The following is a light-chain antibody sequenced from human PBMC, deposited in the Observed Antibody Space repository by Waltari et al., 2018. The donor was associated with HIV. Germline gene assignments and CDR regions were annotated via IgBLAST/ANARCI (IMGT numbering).Light chain of an antibody. CDR3: QGYNSANT. CDR2: SAS. J-gene: IGKJ3*01. V-gene: IGKV1-27*01. Sequence: DIQMTQSPSSLSASVADRVTITCRTSQGISSYLAWYQQKPGKIPKLLIYSASTLQSGVPSRFSGSGSGTDFTLTISSLQPEDVATYFCQGYNSANTFGPGTKVDIK. CDR1: QGISSY.